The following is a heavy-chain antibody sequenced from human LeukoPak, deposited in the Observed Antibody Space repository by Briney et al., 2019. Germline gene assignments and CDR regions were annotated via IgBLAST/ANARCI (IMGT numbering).Heavy chain of an antibody. CDR3: TTDLSELDDSGYYAKYFHH. D-gene: IGHD3-22*01. J-gene: IGHJ1*01. CDR2: IKSKTDGGTI. V-gene: IGHV3-15*01. Sequence: GGSLRLSCAASGSTFSKVWMSWVRQAPGKGLEWVGRIKSKTDGGTIDYAAPVKGRFTISRDDSKDTLFLQMNSLKTEDTAVYYCTTDLSELDDSGYYAKYFHHWGQGTLVSVSS. CDR1: GSTFSKVW.